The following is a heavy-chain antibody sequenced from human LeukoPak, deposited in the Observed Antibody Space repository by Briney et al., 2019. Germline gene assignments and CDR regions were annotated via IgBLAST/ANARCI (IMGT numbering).Heavy chain of an antibody. Sequence: SETLSLTCAVYGGSFSGYYWSWIRQPPGKGLEWIVEINHSGSTNYNPSLKSRVTISVDTSKNQFSLKLSSVTAADTAVYYCARVIPYDYVWGSYRAFDYWGQGTLVTVSS. J-gene: IGHJ4*02. D-gene: IGHD3-16*02. V-gene: IGHV4-34*01. CDR3: ARVIPYDYVWGSYRAFDY. CDR2: INHSGST. CDR1: GGSFSGYY.